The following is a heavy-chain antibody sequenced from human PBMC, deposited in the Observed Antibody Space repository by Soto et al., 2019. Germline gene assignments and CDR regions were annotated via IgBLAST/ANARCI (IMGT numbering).Heavy chain of an antibody. V-gene: IGHV3-23*01. Sequence: GGSLRLSCAASGFTFSSYAMSWVRQAPGKGLEWVSAISGSGGSTYYADSVKGRFTISRDNSKNTLYLQMNSLRAEDTAVYYCANGIAARPDYYYYGMDVWGQGTTVTVSS. CDR1: GFTFSSYA. J-gene: IGHJ6*02. D-gene: IGHD6-6*01. CDR3: ANGIAARPDYYYYGMDV. CDR2: ISGSGGST.